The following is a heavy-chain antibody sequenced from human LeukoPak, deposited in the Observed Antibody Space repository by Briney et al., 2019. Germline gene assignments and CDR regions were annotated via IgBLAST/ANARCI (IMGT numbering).Heavy chain of an antibody. CDR2: IIPIFGTA. D-gene: IGHD3-10*01. V-gene: IGHV1-69*06. J-gene: IGHJ5*02. CDR1: GFTFSSYA. CDR3: ARVAGLTMVRGVIITGHWFDP. Sequence: GGSLRLSCAASGFTFSSYAISWMRQAPGQGLEWMGGIIPIFGTANYAQKFQGRVTITADKSTSTAYMELSSLRSEDTAVYYCARVAGLTMVRGVIITGHWFDPWGQGTLVTVSA.